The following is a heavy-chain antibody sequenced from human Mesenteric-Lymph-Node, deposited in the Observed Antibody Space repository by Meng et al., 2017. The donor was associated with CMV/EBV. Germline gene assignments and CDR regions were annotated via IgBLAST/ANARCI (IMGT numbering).Heavy chain of an antibody. CDR1: GFTFSSYW. CDR2: INSDGSST. D-gene: IGHD3-3*01. J-gene: IGHJ6*02. Sequence: GESLKISRAASGFTFSSYWMHWVRQAPGKGLVWVSRINSDGSSTSHADSVKGRFTISRDNAKNTLYLQMNSLRAEDTAVYYCARVEYDFWSGYQKDYYGMDVWGQGTTVTVSS. CDR3: ARVEYDFWSGYQKDYYGMDV. V-gene: IGHV3-74*01.